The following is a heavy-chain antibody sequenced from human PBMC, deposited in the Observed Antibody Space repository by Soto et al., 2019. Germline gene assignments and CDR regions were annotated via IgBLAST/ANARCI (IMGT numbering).Heavy chain of an antibody. CDR1: GGSFSGYY. Sequence: QVQLQQWGAGLLKPSETLSLTCVVSGGSFSGYYWSWIRQSPGKGLEWIGGINHRGSTNYNPSLESRVTISVDTSKNQFSLKMPSVTAADTAMYYCARDGFCTSTTCRVGNWFDPWGQGTLVTVAS. V-gene: IGHV4-34*01. D-gene: IGHD2-2*01. J-gene: IGHJ5*02. CDR2: INHRGST. CDR3: ARDGFCTSTTCRVGNWFDP.